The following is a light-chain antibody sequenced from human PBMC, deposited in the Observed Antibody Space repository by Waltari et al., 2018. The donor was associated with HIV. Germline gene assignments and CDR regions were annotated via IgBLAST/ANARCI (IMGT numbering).Light chain of an antibody. CDR2: AAS. J-gene: IGKJ4*01. CDR1: QNIGNF. Sequence: DIQVTQSPSSLSASTGDSVTITCRASQNIGNFLNLYQQRPGKGPRLLVFAASNLHTGVPSRFRASGSGTEFTLTVNNVEPEDFGIYYCQQSFYFPLTFGGGT. CDR3: QQSFYFPLT. V-gene: IGKV1-39*01.